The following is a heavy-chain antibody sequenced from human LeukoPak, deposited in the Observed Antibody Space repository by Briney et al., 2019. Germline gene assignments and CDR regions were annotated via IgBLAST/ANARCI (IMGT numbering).Heavy chain of an antibody. D-gene: IGHD2-21*02. CDR1: GFTFSSYA. Sequence: GGSLRLSCAASGFTFSSYAMSWVRQAPGKGLEWVSAISGSGGSTHYADSVKGRFTISRDNSKNTLYLQMNSLRAEDTAVYYCAKLVPGPQIVVVTAMANWGQGTLSPSPQ. V-gene: IGHV3-23*01. J-gene: IGHJ4*02. CDR2: ISGSGGST. CDR3: AKLVPGPQIVVVTAMAN.